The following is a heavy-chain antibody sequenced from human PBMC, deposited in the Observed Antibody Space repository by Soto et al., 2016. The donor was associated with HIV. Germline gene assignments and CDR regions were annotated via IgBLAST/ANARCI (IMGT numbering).Heavy chain of an antibody. V-gene: IGHV3-53*02. Sequence: EVQLVETGGGLIQPGGSLRLSCAASGLTVRSNYMSWVRQAPGKGLEWVSTIHSGGKTDYADSVRGRFTMSRDNSMNTLFLQMNSLGADDTAVHYCARLGSRGYSGYDFRYFDYWGQGTLVTVSS. J-gene: IGHJ4*02. CDR1: GLTVRSNY. D-gene: IGHD5-12*01. CDR3: ARLGSRGYSGYDFRYFDY. CDR2: IHSGGKT.